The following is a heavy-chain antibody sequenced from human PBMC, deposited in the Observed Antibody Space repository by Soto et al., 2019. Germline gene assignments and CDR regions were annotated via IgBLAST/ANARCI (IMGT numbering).Heavy chain of an antibody. CDR1: GFTFSSYA. CDR2: ISGSGSST. Sequence: EVQLLESGGGLVQPGGSLRLSCAASGFTFSSYAMSWVRQAPGKGLEWVSAISGSGSSTYYADSVKGRFTISRDNSKNTLYLQMNSLRAEDTAVYYCANPATSPDYYYGMDVWGQGTTVTVSS. D-gene: IGHD6-6*01. V-gene: IGHV3-23*01. CDR3: ANPATSPDYYYGMDV. J-gene: IGHJ6*02.